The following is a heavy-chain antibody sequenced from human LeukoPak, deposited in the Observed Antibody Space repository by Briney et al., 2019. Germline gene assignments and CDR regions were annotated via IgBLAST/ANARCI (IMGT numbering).Heavy chain of an antibody. CDR3: ARGGFSGEWFSDLDY. CDR1: GYSFTNYD. D-gene: IGHD3-3*01. Sequence: GASVKVSCKASGYSFTNYDINWVRQATGQGLEWMGWMNPKSGDTGYSQKFQGRVFITRDTSINTAYMELSSLGSDDTAVYYCARGGFSGEWFSDLDYWGQGTLVTVSS. CDR2: MNPKSGDT. V-gene: IGHV1-8*03. J-gene: IGHJ4*02.